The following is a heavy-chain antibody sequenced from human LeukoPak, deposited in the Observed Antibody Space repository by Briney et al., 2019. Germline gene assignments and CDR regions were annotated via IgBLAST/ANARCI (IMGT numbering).Heavy chain of an antibody. V-gene: IGHV1-18*01. CDR2: ISAYNGNT. Sequence: ASVKVSCKASGYTFTSYGISWVRQAPGQGLEWMGWISAYNGNTNYAQKLQGRVTMTTDTSTSTAYMELRSLRSDDTAVYYCARTLDDVLLWFGELLSPLGYWGQGTQVTVSS. J-gene: IGHJ4*02. CDR3: ARTLDDVLLWFGELLSPLGY. CDR1: GYTFTSYG. D-gene: IGHD3-10*01.